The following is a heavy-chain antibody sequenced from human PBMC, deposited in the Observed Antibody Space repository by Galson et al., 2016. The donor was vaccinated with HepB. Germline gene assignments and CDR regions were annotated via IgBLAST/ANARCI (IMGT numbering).Heavy chain of an antibody. V-gene: IGHV3-74*01. CDR1: GFAFSSHW. J-gene: IGHJ5*02. CDR3: VRDHSVVPTTAYNWFDP. Sequence: LRLSCAASGFAFSSHWMHWVRQAPGKGLVWVSRINSDGTTSNYADSVKGRFTISRDNAKNTLYLQMNSLRAEDTAVYFCVRDHSVVPTTAYNWFDPWGRGTLVTVSS. CDR2: INSDGTTS. D-gene: IGHD4-23*01.